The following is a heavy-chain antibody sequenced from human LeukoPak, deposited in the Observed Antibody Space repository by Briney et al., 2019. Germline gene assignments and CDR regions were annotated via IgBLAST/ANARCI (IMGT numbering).Heavy chain of an antibody. CDR2: IYYSGST. V-gene: IGHV4-59*06. CDR3: ARENTIFGAPPFPGGMDV. CDR1: GASISSYY. Sequence: SETLSLICTVSGASISSYYWSWIRQHPGKGLEWIGYIYYSGSTYYNPSLKSRVTISVDTSKNQFSLKLSSVTAADTAVYYCARENTIFGAPPFPGGMDVWGQGTTVTVSS. D-gene: IGHD3-3*01. J-gene: IGHJ6*02.